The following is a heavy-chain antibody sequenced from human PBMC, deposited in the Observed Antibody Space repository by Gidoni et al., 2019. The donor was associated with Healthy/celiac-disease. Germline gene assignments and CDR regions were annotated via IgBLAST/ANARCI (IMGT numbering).Heavy chain of an antibody. J-gene: IGHJ4*02. CDR2: ISYDGSNK. CDR3: AKDLLDN. V-gene: IGHV3-30*18. CDR1: GFPFSSEG. Sequence: VQLVESGGGVVRPGRSLRLSCAASGFPFSSEGMHWVRQAPGKGLEWVSVISYDGSNKYYADSVKGRFTISRDNSKNTLYLQMNSLRAEDTAVYYCAKDLLDNWGQGTLVTVSS.